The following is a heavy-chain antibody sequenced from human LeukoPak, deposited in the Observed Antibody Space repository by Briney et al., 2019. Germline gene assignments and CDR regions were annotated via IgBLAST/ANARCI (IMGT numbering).Heavy chain of an antibody. J-gene: IGHJ4*02. CDR3: TTDSGPIYSSGWYYYFDY. CDR2: IKSKTDGGTT. D-gene: IGHD6-19*01. V-gene: IGHV3-15*01. CDR1: GFTFSNAW. Sequence: PGGSLRLSCAASGFTFSNAWMSWVRQAPGKGLEWVGRIKSKTDGGTTDYAAPVKGRFTISRDDSKNTLYLQMNSLKTEDTAVYYCTTDSGPIYSSGWYYYFDYWGQGTLVTVSS.